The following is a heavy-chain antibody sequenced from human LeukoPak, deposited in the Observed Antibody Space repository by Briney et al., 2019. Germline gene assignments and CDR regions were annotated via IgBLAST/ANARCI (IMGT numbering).Heavy chain of an antibody. D-gene: IGHD3-22*01. CDR3: ARGSGWSAGVVDY. Sequence: ASETLSLTCTVSGGSISNYYWSWIRQPPGKGLEWIGYIYYSGSTNYNPSLKSRVTISVDTSKNQFSLKLSSVTAADTAVYYCARGSGWSAGVVDYWGQGTLVTVSS. CDR1: GGSISNYY. V-gene: IGHV4-59*01. J-gene: IGHJ4*02. CDR2: IYYSGST.